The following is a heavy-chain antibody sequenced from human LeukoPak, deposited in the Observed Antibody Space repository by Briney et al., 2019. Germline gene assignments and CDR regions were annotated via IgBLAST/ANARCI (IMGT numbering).Heavy chain of an antibody. D-gene: IGHD6-19*01. CDR1: GGSISSYY. Sequence: SETLSLTRTVSGGSISSYYWSWIRQPPGKGLEWIGYTYYSGSTNYNPSLKSRVTISVDTSKHQFSLKLSSVTAADTAVYYCARGLPIAVAGTGVAFDIWGQGTMVTVSS. V-gene: IGHV4-59*12. CDR3: ARGLPIAVAGTGVAFDI. CDR2: TYYSGST. J-gene: IGHJ3*02.